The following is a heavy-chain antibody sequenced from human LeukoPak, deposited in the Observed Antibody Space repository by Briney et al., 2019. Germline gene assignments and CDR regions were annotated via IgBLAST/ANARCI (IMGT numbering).Heavy chain of an antibody. J-gene: IGHJ4*02. CDR2: IYPAGNT. Sequence: SGGSPRLSCAASGFTVSNNYMTWVRQAPGKGLEWVSVIYPAGNTYYADSVKGRFTISRDNSKNTLYLQMNSLRVEDTAVYYCTQDLGGSSFNYWGQGTLVTVSS. CDR1: GFTVSNNY. CDR3: TQDLGGSSFNY. D-gene: IGHD1-26*01. V-gene: IGHV3-53*01.